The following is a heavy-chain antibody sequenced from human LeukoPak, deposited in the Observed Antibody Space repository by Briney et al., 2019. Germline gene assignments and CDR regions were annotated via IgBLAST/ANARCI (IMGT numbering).Heavy chain of an antibody. J-gene: IGHJ3*02. CDR3: VRVGRSAFDT. V-gene: IGHV3-7*01. CDR2: IKQDGSDK. Sequence: GGSLRLSCAASGFTLGSYWMSWVRQAPGKGLEWVANIKQDGSDKYYVDSVKGRFTVSRDNAQNSLYLQINSLRAEDTAVYYCVRVGRSAFDTWGQGTMVTVSS. CDR1: GFTLGSYW.